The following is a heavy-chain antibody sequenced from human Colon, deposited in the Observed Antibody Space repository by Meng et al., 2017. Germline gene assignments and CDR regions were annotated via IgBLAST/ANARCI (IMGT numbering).Heavy chain of an antibody. CDR1: GGPVISGHY. V-gene: IGHV4-4*02. CDR3: ARSPGWWYFYL. D-gene: IGHD1-1*01. CDR2: IHQNERP. J-gene: IGHJ2*01. Sequence: PPVVHTSGTLRLTHPVSGGPVISGHYWVCVRKPPGKGLELIAEIHQNERPIYNPSLRGRVTISLDKSKNQFSLVVNSVTAADTALYYCARSPGWWYFYLWGRGTLVTVSS.